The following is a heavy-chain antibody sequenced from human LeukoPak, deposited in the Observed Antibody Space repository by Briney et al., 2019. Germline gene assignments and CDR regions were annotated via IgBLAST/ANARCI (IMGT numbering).Heavy chain of an antibody. V-gene: IGHV3-74*01. CDR2: ITPDGSDT. CDR1: KFTFGSFW. Sequence: PGGSLRLSCAASKFTFGSFWMNWVRLVPGKGLLWVSRITPDGSDTEYADSVKGRFTVSRDNARNTLYLEMRSLSVQDSGLYYCARVRNGYSSGLDVWGPGTWVTVSS. CDR3: ARVRNGYSSGLDV. J-gene: IGHJ6*02. D-gene: IGHD2-15*01.